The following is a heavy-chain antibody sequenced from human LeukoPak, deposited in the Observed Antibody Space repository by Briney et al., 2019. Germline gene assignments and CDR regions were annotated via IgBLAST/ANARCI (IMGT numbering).Heavy chain of an antibody. CDR1: GYTFTSYD. V-gene: IGHV1-2*02. CDR3: ARDRPMGYYGSGSYIAHYYMDV. J-gene: IGHJ6*03. CDR2: INPNSGGT. Sequence: ASVKVSCKASGYTFTSYDINWVRQATGQGLEWMGWINPNSGGTNYAQKFQGRVTMTRDTSISTAYMELSRLRSDDTAVYYCARDRPMGYYGSGSYIAHYYMDVWGKGTTVTISS. D-gene: IGHD3-10*01.